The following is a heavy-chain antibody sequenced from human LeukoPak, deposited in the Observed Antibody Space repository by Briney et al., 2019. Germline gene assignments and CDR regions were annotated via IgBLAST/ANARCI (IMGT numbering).Heavy chain of an antibody. CDR1: GFAFSEYW. Sequence: GGSLRLSCTGSGFAFSEYWMHWARQTPEKGLMWVSRINDGGTYTAYADSVKGRFAVSRDNAENTLYLQMDSLTVEDTGLYYCVREIKIMGFRAFDYWGQGTPVTVSS. D-gene: IGHD3-10*01. J-gene: IGHJ4*02. CDR2: INDGGTYT. CDR3: VREIKIMGFRAFDY. V-gene: IGHV3-74*01.